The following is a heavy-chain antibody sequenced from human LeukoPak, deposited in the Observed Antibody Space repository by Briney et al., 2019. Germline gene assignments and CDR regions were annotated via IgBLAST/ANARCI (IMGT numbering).Heavy chain of an antibody. J-gene: IGHJ5*02. Sequence: SETLSLTCTVSGGSISSSRDYWAWIRQPPGKGLEWIANIYYSGSTYYNPSLKSRVTISVDTSKNQFSLKLSSVTAADTAVYYCARDPTRGYCSGGSCYGRTFDPWGQGTLVTVSS. CDR3: ARDPTRGYCSGGSCYGRTFDP. D-gene: IGHD2-15*01. CDR2: IYYSGST. CDR1: GGSISSSRDY. V-gene: IGHV4-39*07.